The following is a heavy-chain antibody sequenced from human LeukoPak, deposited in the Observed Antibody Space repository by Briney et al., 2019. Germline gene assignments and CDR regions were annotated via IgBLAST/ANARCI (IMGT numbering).Heavy chain of an antibody. D-gene: IGHD2-2*01. CDR1: GGTFSSYA. CDR2: IIPIFGIA. CDR3: ARDHCSSTSCHLPFDV. J-gene: IGHJ6*02. V-gene: IGHV1-69*04. Sequence: ASVKVSCKASGGTFSSYAISWVRQAPGQGLEWMGRIIPIFGIANYAQKFQGRVTITADKSTSTAYKELSSLRSEDTAVYYCARDHCSSTSCHLPFDVWGQGTTVTVSS.